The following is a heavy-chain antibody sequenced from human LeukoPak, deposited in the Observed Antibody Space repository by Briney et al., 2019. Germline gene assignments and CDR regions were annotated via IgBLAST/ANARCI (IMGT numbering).Heavy chain of an antibody. CDR1: GYTFTGYY. J-gene: IGHJ4*02. Sequence: GASVKVSCKASGYTFTGYYMHWVRQAPGQGLEWMGWINPNSGGTNYAQKFQGRVTMTRDTSISTAYMELSRLRSDDTAVYYCAATTVTTGAGGDYWGQGTLVTVSS. CDR3: AATTVTTGAGGDY. CDR2: INPNSGGT. D-gene: IGHD4-17*01. V-gene: IGHV1-2*02.